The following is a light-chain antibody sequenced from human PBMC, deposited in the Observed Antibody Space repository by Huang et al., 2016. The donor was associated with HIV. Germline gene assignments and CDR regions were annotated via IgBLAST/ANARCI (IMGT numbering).Light chain of an antibody. V-gene: IGKV2-30*02. J-gene: IGKJ4*01. CDR3: MQGTHLFT. CDR1: QSLIHSNGNTY. Sequence: VVLTQSPLYLSVTLGQPASISCRSSQSLIHSNGNTYLNWFQQRPGQSPRRLISQCSRRDSGVPDRFSGSGSGTDFTLKISRVEAEDVGVYYCMQGTHLFTFGGGTRVDIK. CDR2: QCS.